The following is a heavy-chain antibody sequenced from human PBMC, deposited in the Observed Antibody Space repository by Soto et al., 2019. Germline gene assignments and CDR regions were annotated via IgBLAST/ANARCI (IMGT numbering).Heavy chain of an antibody. CDR3: ARDINYGLFEY. J-gene: IGHJ4*02. D-gene: IGHD4-17*01. CDR1: GFTFSSYS. Sequence: EVQLVESGGGLVQPGGSLRLSCAASGFTFSSYSMNWVRQAPGKGLEWVSYISSSSSTIYYADSVKGRFTISRDNAKNSLYLHMNSLRAEDTAVYYCARDINYGLFEYWGQGTLVTVSS. CDR2: ISSSSSTI. V-gene: IGHV3-48*01.